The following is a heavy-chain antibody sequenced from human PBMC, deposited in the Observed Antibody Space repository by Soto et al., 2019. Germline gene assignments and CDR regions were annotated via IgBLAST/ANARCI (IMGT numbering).Heavy chain of an antibody. Sequence: PGGSLRLSCAASGFTFSSYSMNWVRQAPGKGLEWVSYISSSSSTIFYADSVEGRFTISRDNGKNSLYLQMNSLRAEDTAVYYCARSVPADHWGQGTLVTVSS. CDR1: GFTFSSYS. CDR3: ARSVPADH. CDR2: ISSSSSTI. D-gene: IGHD3-10*01. V-gene: IGHV3-48*01. J-gene: IGHJ4*02.